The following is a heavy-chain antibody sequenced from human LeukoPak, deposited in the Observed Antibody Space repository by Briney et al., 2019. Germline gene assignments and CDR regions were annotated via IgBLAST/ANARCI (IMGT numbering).Heavy chain of an antibody. Sequence: GASVKVSCKASGGTFSDYAISWVRQAPGQGLEWMGIINPSGGSTSYAQKFQGRVTMTRDTSTSTVYMELSSLRSEDTAVYYCASGYSGYAIFDYWGQGTLVTVSS. J-gene: IGHJ4*02. D-gene: IGHD5-12*01. CDR1: GGTFSDYA. CDR2: INPSGGST. CDR3: ASGYSGYAIFDY. V-gene: IGHV1-46*01.